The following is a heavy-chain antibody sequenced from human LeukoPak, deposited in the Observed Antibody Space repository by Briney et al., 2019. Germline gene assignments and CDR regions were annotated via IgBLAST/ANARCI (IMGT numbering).Heavy chain of an antibody. CDR2: ISSSGSTI. Sequence: GGSLRLSCAASGFTFSSYEMNWVRQAPGKGLEWVSYISSSGSTIYYADSVKGRFTISRDNAKNSLYPQMNSLRAEDTAVYYCAREGDGQYYFDYWGQGTLVTVSS. V-gene: IGHV3-48*03. D-gene: IGHD5-24*01. CDR1: GFTFSSYE. J-gene: IGHJ4*02. CDR3: AREGDGQYYFDY.